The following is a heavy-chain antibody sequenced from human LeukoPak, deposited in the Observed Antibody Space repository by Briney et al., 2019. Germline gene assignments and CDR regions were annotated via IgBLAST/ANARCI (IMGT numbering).Heavy chain of an antibody. CDR3: AGDKTTGGWYEFDY. J-gene: IGHJ4*02. CDR2: ISSSSSHI. D-gene: IGHD6-19*01. CDR1: GFTFSSYS. Sequence: GGSLRLSCAASGFTFSSYSMNWVRQAPGKVLEWVSSISSSSSHIYYADSVKGRFTISRDNAKNSLYLQMNSLRAEDTAVYYCAGDKTTGGWYEFDYWGQGTLVTVSS. V-gene: IGHV3-21*01.